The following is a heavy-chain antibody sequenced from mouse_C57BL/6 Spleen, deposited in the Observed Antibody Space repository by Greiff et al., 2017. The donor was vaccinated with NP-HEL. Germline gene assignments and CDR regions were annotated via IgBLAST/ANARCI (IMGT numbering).Heavy chain of an antibody. D-gene: IGHD1-1*01. V-gene: IGHV1-55*01. CDR1: GYTFTSYW. CDR3: ATTYYYGSSFPFAY. J-gene: IGHJ3*01. Sequence: VQLQQSGAELVKPGASVKMSCKASGYTFTSYWITWVKQRPGQGLEWIGDIYPGSGSTNYNEKFKSKATLTVDTSSSTAYMQLSSLTSEDSAVYYCATTYYYGSSFPFAYWGQGTLVTVSA. CDR2: IYPGSGST.